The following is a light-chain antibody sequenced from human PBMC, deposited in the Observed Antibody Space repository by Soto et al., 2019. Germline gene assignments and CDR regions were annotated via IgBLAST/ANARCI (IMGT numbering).Light chain of an antibody. CDR1: NNDVGAFNL. CDR2: GVT. Sequence: QSALTQPASVSGSPGQSITISCTGTNNDVGAFNLVSWYQQHPVKAPKLIIFGVTERPSGVPDRFSGSKSGYRASLAISGLQADDEAIYYCLSYAGSNTLLFGGGTKLTVL. V-gene: IGLV2-23*01. CDR3: LSYAGSNTLL. J-gene: IGLJ2*01.